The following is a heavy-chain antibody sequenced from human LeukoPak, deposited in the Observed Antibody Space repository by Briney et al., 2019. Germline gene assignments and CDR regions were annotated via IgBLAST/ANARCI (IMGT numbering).Heavy chain of an antibody. CDR3: AKAPVTTCSGAYCYPFDY. CDR1: GFTFSSYS. J-gene: IGHJ4*02. CDR2: ISGSGRTT. D-gene: IGHD2-21*01. V-gene: IGHV3-23*01. Sequence: GGSLRLSCAASGFTFSSYSMNWVRQAPGKGLEWVSGISGSGRTTYYADSVKGRFTISRDSSKNTLYLQMNRLRAEDAAVYYCAKAPVTTCSGAYCYPFDYWGQGTLVTVSS.